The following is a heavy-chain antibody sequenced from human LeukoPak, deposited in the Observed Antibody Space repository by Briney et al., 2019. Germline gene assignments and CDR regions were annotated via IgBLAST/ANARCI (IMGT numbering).Heavy chain of an antibody. CDR2: IYYSGST. V-gene: IGHV4-39*01. CDR3: ARQGSGTTPLDY. J-gene: IGHJ4*02. D-gene: IGHD1-26*01. CDR1: GGSISSSSYY. Sequence: KPSETLSLTCTVSGGSISSSSYYWGWIRQPPGKGLEWIGSIYYSGSTYYNPSLKSRVTISVDTPKNQFSLKLSSVTAADTAVYYCARQGSGTTPLDYWGQGTLVTVSS.